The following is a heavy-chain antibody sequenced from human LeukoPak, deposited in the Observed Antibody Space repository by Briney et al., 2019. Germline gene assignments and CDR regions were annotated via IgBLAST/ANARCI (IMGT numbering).Heavy chain of an antibody. V-gene: IGHV3-30*04. J-gene: IGHJ6*02. CDR2: ISYDGSNK. CDR1: GFTFSSYA. CDR3: ARAPLLWFAEELGMDV. D-gene: IGHD3-10*01. Sequence: PGGSLRLSCAASGFTFSSYAMHWVRQAPGKGLGWVAVISYDGSNKYYADSVKGRFTISRDNSKNTLYLQMNSLRAEDTAVYYCARAPLLWFAEELGMDVWGQGTTVTVSS.